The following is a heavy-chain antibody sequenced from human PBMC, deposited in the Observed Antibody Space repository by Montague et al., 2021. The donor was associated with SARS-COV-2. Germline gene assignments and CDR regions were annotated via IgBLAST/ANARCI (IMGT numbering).Heavy chain of an antibody. V-gene: IGHV3-30*04. CDR1: GFTFSSYA. CDR2: ISYDGSNK. Sequence: LRLSCEASGFTFSSYAMHWVRQAPGKGLEWVAVISYDGSNKYYADSVKGRFTISRDNSKNTLYLQMNSLRAEDTAVYYCARDVGGYFDYWGQGTLVTVSS. D-gene: IGHD4-23*01. J-gene: IGHJ4*02. CDR3: ARDVGGYFDY.